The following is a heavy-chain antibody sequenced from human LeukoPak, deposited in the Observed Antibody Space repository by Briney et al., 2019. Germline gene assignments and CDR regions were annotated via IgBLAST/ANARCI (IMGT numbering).Heavy chain of an antibody. D-gene: IGHD6-19*01. J-gene: IGHJ4*02. CDR3: ARVIAVAGGGFDY. Sequence: GGSLRLSCAASGFTFSSYSMNWVRQAPGKGLEWVSSISSSSSYIYYADSVKGRFTISRDNAKNSLYLQMNSLRAEDTAVYYCARVIAVAGGGFDYWGQGTLVTVSS. CDR1: GFTFSSYS. CDR2: ISSSSSYI. V-gene: IGHV3-21*01.